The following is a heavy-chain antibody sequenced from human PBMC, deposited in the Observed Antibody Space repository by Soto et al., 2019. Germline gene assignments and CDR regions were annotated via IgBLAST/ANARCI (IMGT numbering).Heavy chain of an antibody. V-gene: IGHV4-34*01. CDR3: ARGQEGVVATH. J-gene: IGHJ4*02. Sequence: QVQLQQWGAGLLKTSETQSLTCAVYGGTFTCYYWSWVRQPPGKGLEWIGEIKDGGSTNYSPSLRSRVTISADTSKKQFSLKVTSVTAADTAVYYCARGQEGVVATHWDQGTLVTVSS. D-gene: IGHD2-15*01. CDR1: GGTFTCYY. CDR2: IKDGGST.